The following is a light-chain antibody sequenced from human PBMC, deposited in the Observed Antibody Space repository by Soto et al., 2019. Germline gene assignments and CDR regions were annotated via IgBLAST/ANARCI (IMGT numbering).Light chain of an antibody. Sequence: DIEMTQSPSTLSASVGDRVTITCRASQTIRRWLAWYQQRPGKAPKVLIYDASTLESGVPARFSGSGPETEFTLTISSLRPEDSATYYCQHYNSDPWTFGQGTKVDIK. V-gene: IGKV1-5*01. CDR3: QHYNSDPWT. J-gene: IGKJ1*01. CDR1: QTIRRW. CDR2: DAS.